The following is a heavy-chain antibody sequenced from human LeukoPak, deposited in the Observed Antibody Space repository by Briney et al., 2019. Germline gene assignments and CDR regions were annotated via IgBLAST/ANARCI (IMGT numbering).Heavy chain of an antibody. D-gene: IGHD3-16*01. V-gene: IGHV1-2*02. CDR2: INPNNGGT. J-gene: IGHJ4*02. Sequence: ASVKVSCKASGYTFTGYYMHWVRQAPGQGLEWMGWINPNNGGTNYAQKFQGRVTMTRDTSISTAYMELSRLRSDETAVYYCARDKGGETSYLSRGQGTLVTVSS. CDR1: GYTFTGYY. CDR3: ARDKGGETSYLS.